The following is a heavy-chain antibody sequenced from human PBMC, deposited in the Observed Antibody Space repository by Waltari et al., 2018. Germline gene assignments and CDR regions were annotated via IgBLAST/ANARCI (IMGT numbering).Heavy chain of an antibody. V-gene: IGHV3-53*02. CDR1: GFTVSSNY. Sequence: EVQLVETGGGLIQPGGSLRLSCAASGFTVSSNYMSWGRQAPGKGLEWVSLIYSGGTTYYTASVKGRFTISRDNSKNTLYLQMNKLRAEDTAVYYCATPYYYGLHAFHIWGQGTMVTVSS. D-gene: IGHD3-10*01. J-gene: IGHJ3*02. CDR2: IYSGGTT. CDR3: ATPYYYGLHAFHI.